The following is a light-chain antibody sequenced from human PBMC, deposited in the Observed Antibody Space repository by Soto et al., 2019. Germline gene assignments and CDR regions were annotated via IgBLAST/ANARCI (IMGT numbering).Light chain of an antibody. J-gene: IGKJ5*01. CDR1: QSVNSY. CDR3: QQRSDWPPIT. CDR2: DGS. V-gene: IGKV3-11*01. Sequence: EIVLTQSPDTLSLSPGDRATLPCRASQSVNSYLAWYQQKPGQAPRLLIYDGSNRATGIPARFSGSGSGTDFTLTISSLEPEDFAVYYCQQRSDWPPITFGQGTRLEIK.